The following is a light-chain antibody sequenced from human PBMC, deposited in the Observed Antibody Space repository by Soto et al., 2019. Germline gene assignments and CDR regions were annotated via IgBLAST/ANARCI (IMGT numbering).Light chain of an antibody. CDR3: SSSAGIYHYLV. Sequence: QSLLTQPPSASGSPGQSVTISCTGTSSDIGGYNSVSWYQQHPGKAPRLMIYEVNKRPSGVPDRFSGSKSGYTASLTVSGLQTEDEAFYYCSSSAGIYHYLVFGGGTKLTVL. CDR2: EVN. J-gene: IGLJ3*02. V-gene: IGLV2-8*01. CDR1: SSDIGGYNS.